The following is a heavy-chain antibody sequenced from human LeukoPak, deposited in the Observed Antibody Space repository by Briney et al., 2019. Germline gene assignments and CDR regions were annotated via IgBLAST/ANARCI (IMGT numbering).Heavy chain of an antibody. D-gene: IGHD5/OR15-5a*01. Sequence: PGGSLRLSCAASGFTFSSYGMHWVRQAPGKGLEWVAVISYDGSNKYYADSVKGRFTISRDNSKNTLYLQMNSLRTEDTAVYYCAKDDSTWGFDYWGQGTLVTVSS. CDR3: AKDDSTWGFDY. J-gene: IGHJ4*02. CDR2: ISYDGSNK. V-gene: IGHV3-30*18. CDR1: GFTFSSYG.